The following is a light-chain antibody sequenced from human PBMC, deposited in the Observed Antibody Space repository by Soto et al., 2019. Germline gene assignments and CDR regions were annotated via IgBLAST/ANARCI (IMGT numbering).Light chain of an antibody. CDR3: SSYAGSNNYV. V-gene: IGLV2-8*01. J-gene: IGLJ1*01. Sequence: QSALTQPPSASGSPGQSVTISCTGTSNDVGGYNYVSWFKQHPGKAPKFMIYEVSNRPSGVPDRFSGSESGNTASLTVSGLQAEDEADYYCSSYAGSNNYVFGTGTKLTVL. CDR2: EVS. CDR1: SNDVGGYNY.